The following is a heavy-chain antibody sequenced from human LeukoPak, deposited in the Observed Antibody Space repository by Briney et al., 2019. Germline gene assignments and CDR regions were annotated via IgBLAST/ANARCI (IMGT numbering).Heavy chain of an antibody. V-gene: IGHV3-7*01. J-gene: IGHJ4*02. CDR2: IKQDGGEN. D-gene: IGHD2-21*01. CDR3: ARDCETNCGFDPPDY. CDR1: GFTFSRYW. Sequence: PGGSLRLSCAASGFTFSRYWMSWVRQAPGKGLEWVANIKQDGGENYYVDSVKGRFTISRDNAKNSLYLQMDSLRAGDTAVYYCARDCETNCGFDPPDYWGQGTLVTVSS.